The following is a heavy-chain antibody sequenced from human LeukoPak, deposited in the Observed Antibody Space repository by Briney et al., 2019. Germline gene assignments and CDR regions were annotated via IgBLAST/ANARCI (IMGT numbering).Heavy chain of an antibody. V-gene: IGHV4-39*07. Sequence: SETLSLTCTVSGGSISNTSYYWGWIRQPPGKGLEWIGSIYYSGSTYYNPSLKSRVTISVDTSKNQFSLKLSSVTAADTAVYYCARGDYYDSRGYFPPGYYFDYWGQGTLVTVSS. D-gene: IGHD3-22*01. CDR1: GGSISNTSYY. J-gene: IGHJ4*02. CDR3: ARGDYYDSRGYFPPGYYFDY. CDR2: IYYSGST.